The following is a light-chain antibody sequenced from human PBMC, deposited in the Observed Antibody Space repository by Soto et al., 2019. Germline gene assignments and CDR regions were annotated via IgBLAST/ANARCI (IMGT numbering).Light chain of an antibody. J-gene: IGLJ1*01. Sequence: QSALTQPASVSGSPGQSITISCTGTSSDIGVYNHVSWYQQHPGKAPKLMIYDVSNRPSGVSNRFSGSKSGNTASLTISGLQPEDEAVYYCSSFTSTSTNYVFGTGTKVTVL. CDR1: SSDIGVYNH. V-gene: IGLV2-14*01. CDR3: SSFTSTSTNYV. CDR2: DVS.